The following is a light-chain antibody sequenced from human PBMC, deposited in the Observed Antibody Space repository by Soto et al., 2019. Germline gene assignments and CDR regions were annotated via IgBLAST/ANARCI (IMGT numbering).Light chain of an antibody. Sequence: EIVMTQSPATLSVSQGERATLSCRASQSVSNNLAWYTKKPGQAPRLLIYGASTRATGIPARFSGSGSGTEFTLTISSLQSEDVAVSYCQQYNNWWTFGRGTKVETK. CDR3: QQYNNWWT. J-gene: IGKJ1*01. V-gene: IGKV3-15*01. CDR1: QSVSNN. CDR2: GAS.